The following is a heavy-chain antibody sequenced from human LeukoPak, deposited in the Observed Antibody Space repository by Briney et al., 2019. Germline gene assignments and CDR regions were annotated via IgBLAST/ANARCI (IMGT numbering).Heavy chain of an antibody. J-gene: IGHJ2*01. V-gene: IGHV3-11*01. CDR2: ISSSGSTI. CDR3: AKDSFGVVTGYFDL. D-gene: IGHD2-21*02. CDR1: GFTFSDYY. Sequence: GGSLRLSCAASGFTFSDYYMSWIRQAPGKGLEWVSYISSSGSTIYYADSVKGRFTISRDNAKNSLYLQMNSLRAEDTALYYCAKDSFGVVTGYFDLWGRGTLVTVSS.